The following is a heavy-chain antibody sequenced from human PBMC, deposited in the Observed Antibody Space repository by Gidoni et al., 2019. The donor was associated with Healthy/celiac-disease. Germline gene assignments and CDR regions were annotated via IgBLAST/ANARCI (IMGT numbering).Heavy chain of an antibody. Sequence: QVQLVESGGGVVQPGRSLRLSCAASGFTFSSYGMHWVRQAPGKGLEWVAVISYDGSNKYYADSVKGRFTISRDNSKNTLYLQMNSLRAEDTAVYYCARGGTGTTGGAFDIWGQGTMVIVSS. CDR3: ARGGTGTTGGAFDI. D-gene: IGHD1-7*01. CDR1: GFTFSSYG. J-gene: IGHJ3*02. V-gene: IGHV3-30*03. CDR2: ISYDGSNK.